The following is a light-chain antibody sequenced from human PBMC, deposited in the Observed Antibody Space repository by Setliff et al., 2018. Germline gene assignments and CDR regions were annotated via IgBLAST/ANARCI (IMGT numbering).Light chain of an antibody. CDR3: MSYTTIRTYV. V-gene: IGLV2-8*01. CDR2: EVK. Sequence: QSVLTQPPSASGSPGQSVTISCTGTSIYFRRYDYVSWYQQHPGKAPKLLLYEVKKRPSGVPDRFSGSKSGNTASLTISGLQAEDEADYYCMSYTTIRTYVFGTGTKVTVL. CDR1: SIYFRRYDY. J-gene: IGLJ1*01.